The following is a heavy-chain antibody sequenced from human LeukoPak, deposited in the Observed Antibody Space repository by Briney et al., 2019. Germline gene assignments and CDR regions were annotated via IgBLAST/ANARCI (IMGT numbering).Heavy chain of an antibody. V-gene: IGHV3-23*01. CDR2: ISGSGGST. Sequence: GGSLRLSCAASGFTFSSYAMSWVRQAPGKGLEWVSAISGSGGSTYYADSVKGRFTISRDNSKNTLYLQMNSLRAEDTAVYYCAKDPGIAVAGTGYFDYWGQGTLVTVSS. CDR3: AKDPGIAVAGTGYFDY. D-gene: IGHD6-19*01. CDR1: GFTFSSYA. J-gene: IGHJ4*02.